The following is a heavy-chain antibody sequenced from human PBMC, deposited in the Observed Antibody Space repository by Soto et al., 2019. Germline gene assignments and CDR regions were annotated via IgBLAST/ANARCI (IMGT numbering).Heavy chain of an antibody. CDR2: ISYDGRNK. V-gene: IGHV3-30*18. Sequence: QVQLVESGGGVVQPGRSLRLSCAGSGFTFSSYGMHWVRQAPAKELEWVAVISYDGRNKNYADSVKGRFTISRDDCTNTLSLQMNSLGVEDTAVYYCAKRAEYCNVPGCYGVDYWGQGTLVTVSS. CDR3: AKRAEYCNVPGCYGVDY. J-gene: IGHJ4*02. D-gene: IGHD2-15*01. CDR1: GFTFSSYG.